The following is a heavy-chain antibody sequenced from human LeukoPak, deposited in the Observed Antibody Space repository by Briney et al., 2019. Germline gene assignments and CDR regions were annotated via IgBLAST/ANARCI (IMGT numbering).Heavy chain of an antibody. CDR1: GGSISGYY. D-gene: IGHD3-9*01. J-gene: IGHJ4*02. CDR3: ARDRALRYFDY. CDR2: IYYSGST. Sequence: PSETLSLTCTVSGGSISGYYWSWIRQPPGERLEWIGFIYYSGSTNYNPSLKSRVTISVDTSKNQFSLKLSSVTAADTAVYYCARDRALRYFDYWGQGTLVTVSS. V-gene: IGHV4-59*01.